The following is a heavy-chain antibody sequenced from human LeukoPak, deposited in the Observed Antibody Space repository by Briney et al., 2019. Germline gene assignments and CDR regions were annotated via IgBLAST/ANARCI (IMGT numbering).Heavy chain of an antibody. CDR1: GYTFTSYY. J-gene: IGHJ4*02. CDR2: INPGGGST. V-gene: IGHV1-46*01. Sequence: ASVKVSCKASGYTFTSYYMHWVRQAPGQGLEWMGIINPGGGSTSYAQKFQGRVTMTRDTSTSTVYMELSSLRSEDTAVYYCARLHCSGSNVPYCDYWGQGTLVTASS. CDR3: ARLHCSGSNVPYCDY. D-gene: IGHD1-26*01.